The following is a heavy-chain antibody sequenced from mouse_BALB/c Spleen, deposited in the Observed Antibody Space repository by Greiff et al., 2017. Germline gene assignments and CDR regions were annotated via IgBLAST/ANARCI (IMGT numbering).Heavy chain of an antibody. CDR2: IYPGNSDT. CDR1: GYTFTSYW. D-gene: IGHD1-1*02. CDR3: TRRGGGGDFDY. Sequence: VQLQQSGTVLARPGASVKMSCKASGYTFTSYWMHWVKQRPGQGLEWIGAIYPGNSDTSYNQKFKGKAKLTAVTSTSTAYMELSSLTNEDSAVYYCTRRGGGGDFDYWGQGTTLTVSS. J-gene: IGHJ2*01. V-gene: IGHV1-5*01.